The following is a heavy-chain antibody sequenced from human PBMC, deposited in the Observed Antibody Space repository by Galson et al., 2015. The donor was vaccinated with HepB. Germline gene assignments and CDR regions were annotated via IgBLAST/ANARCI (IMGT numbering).Heavy chain of an antibody. CDR2: ISQSGGST. CDR3: AKAHRNEQWPFLRNDY. D-gene: IGHD6-19*01. Sequence: SLRLSCAASGFTFSSYAMGWVRQAPGMGLEWVSGISQSGGSTKYADSVRGRFTISRDNSKNTLFLQMNSLRADDTAVYYCAKAHRNEQWPFLRNDYWGQGTLVTVSS. CDR1: GFTFSSYA. J-gene: IGHJ4*02. V-gene: IGHV3-23*01.